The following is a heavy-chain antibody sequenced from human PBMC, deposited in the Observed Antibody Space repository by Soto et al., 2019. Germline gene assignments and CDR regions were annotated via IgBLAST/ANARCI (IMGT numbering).Heavy chain of an antibody. V-gene: IGHV5-51*01. CDR1: GYSFTSYW. J-gene: IGHJ3*02. CDR3: ARHVRIAAAGTADAFDI. D-gene: IGHD6-13*01. CDR2: IYPGDSDT. Sequence: PGESLKISCKGSGYSFTSYWIGWVRQMPGNGLEWMGIIYPGDSDTRYSPSFQGQVTISADKSISTAYLQWSSLKASDTAMYYCARHVRIAAAGTADAFDIWGQGTMVTVSS.